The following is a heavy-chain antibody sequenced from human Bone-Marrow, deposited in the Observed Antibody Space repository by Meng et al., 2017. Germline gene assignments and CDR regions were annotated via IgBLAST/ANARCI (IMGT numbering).Heavy chain of an antibody. V-gene: IGHV4-34*01. Sequence: SEPLSLTCAVYGGSFSGYYWSWIRQPPGKGLEWVGEINHSGSTNYNASLKSRVTISVDTSKNQFSLKLSSVTAADTAVYYCARSPVREVIKLSYWGQGTLVTVSS. CDR2: INHSGST. CDR3: ARSPVREVIKLSY. CDR1: GGSFSGYY. D-gene: IGHD3-10*01. J-gene: IGHJ4*02.